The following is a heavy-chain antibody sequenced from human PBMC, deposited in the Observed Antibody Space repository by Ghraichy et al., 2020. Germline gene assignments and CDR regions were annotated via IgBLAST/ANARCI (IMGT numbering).Heavy chain of an antibody. V-gene: IGHV4-34*01. CDR2: IKLSGST. Sequence: SETLSLTCTVYGGSFSGYYWSWLRQPPGKGLEWIGEIKLSGSTSYSPSLRSRVTISVDTSKNQFSLKLTSVTAADTAMYYCATGLSYGDYVVAFGYWGQGTLVTVSS. J-gene: IGHJ4*02. CDR1: GGSFSGYY. D-gene: IGHD4-17*01. CDR3: ATGLSYGDYVVAFGY.